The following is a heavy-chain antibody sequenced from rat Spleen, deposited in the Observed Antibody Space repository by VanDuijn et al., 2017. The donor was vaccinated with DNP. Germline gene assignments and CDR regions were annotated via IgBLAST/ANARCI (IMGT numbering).Heavy chain of an antibody. CDR2: LSTGGGIT. J-gene: IGHJ2*01. CDR3: ARGHGDY. V-gene: IGHV5-27*01. CDR1: GFTFRNYY. Sequence: EVQLVESGGGLVQPGRSLKLSCAASGFTFRNYYMAWVRQAPTKGLELVAYLSTGGGITFYRDSVKGRFTISRDNAKSTLYLQMNSLRSEDTATYYCARGHGDYWGQGVMVTVSS. D-gene: IGHD4-1*01.